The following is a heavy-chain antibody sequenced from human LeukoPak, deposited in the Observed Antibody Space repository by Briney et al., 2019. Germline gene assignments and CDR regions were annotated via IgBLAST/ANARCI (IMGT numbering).Heavy chain of an antibody. CDR3: ARDLAAVGDLDY. CDR1: GYTFTRYG. D-gene: IGHD6-13*01. V-gene: IGHV1-18*01. CDR2: ISAYNGNT. J-gene: IGHJ4*02. Sequence: ASVKVSCKASGYTFTRYGITWVRQAPGQGLEWMGWISAYNGNTNYAQKFQGRVTMTTHTSTSTAYMELRSLRSDDTAVYYCARDLAAVGDLDYWGQGTLVTVSS.